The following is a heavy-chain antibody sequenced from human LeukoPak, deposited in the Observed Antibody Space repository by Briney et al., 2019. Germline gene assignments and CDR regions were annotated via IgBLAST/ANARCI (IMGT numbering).Heavy chain of an antibody. J-gene: IGHJ4*02. CDR2: ISSSGSTI. Sequence: PGGSLGLSCAASGFTFSDYAVNWVRQAPGKGLEWVSYISSSGSTIYYADSVKGRFTISRDNAKNSLYLQMNSLRAEDTAVYYCARVGRYYYDSSGFYYVGYWGQGTLVTVSS. CDR1: GFTFSDYA. CDR3: ARVGRYYYDSSGFYYVGY. D-gene: IGHD3-22*01. V-gene: IGHV3-11*04.